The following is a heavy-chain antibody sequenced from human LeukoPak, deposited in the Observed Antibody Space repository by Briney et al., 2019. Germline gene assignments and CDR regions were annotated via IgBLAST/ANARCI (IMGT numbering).Heavy chain of an antibody. J-gene: IGHJ5*02. CDR1: GFTFGDYA. Sequence: GGSLRLSCTASGFTFGDYAMSWFRQAPGKGLEWVGFIRSKAYGGTTECAASVKGRFTISRDDSKSIAYLQMNSLKTKDTAVYYCALGCSSSSWNNCFDPWGQGTLVTVSS. D-gene: IGHD2-2*01. CDR2: IRSKAYGGTT. CDR3: ALGCSSSSWNNCFDP. V-gene: IGHV3-49*03.